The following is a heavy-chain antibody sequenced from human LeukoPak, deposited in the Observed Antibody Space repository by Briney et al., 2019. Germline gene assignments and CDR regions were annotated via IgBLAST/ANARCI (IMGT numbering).Heavy chain of an antibody. Sequence: GGSLRLSCAASGFTFSSYGMSWVRQAPGKGLEWVSAISGSGGSTYYADSVKGRFTISRDNSKNTLYLQMNSLRAEDTAVYYCARPPPNYDILTGYYRDGYYYMDVWGKGTTVTISS. V-gene: IGHV3-23*01. CDR3: ARPPPNYDILTGYYRDGYYYMDV. CDR2: ISGSGGST. J-gene: IGHJ6*03. D-gene: IGHD3-9*01. CDR1: GFTFSSYG.